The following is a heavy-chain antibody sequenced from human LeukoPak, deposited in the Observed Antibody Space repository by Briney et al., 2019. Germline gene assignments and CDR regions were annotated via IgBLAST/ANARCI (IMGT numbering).Heavy chain of an antibody. D-gene: IGHD6-13*01. V-gene: IGHV3-23*01. CDR1: GFTFTSYA. J-gene: IGHJ4*02. CDR2: ISGSGGST. CDR3: AKGTYSSSWYFDY. Sequence: PGGSLRLSCAASGFTFTSYAMSWVRQAPGKGLEWVSNISGSGGSTYYADSVKGRFTVSRDNSKNTLYLQMNSLRAEDTAVYYCAKGTYSSSWYFDYWGQGTLVTVSS.